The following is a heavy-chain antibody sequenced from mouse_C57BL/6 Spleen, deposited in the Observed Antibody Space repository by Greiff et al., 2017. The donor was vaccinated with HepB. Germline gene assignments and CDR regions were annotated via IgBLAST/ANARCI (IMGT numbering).Heavy chain of an antibody. V-gene: IGHV1-18*01. CDR3: ARGGYGSSYGYYYAMDY. J-gene: IGHJ4*01. D-gene: IGHD1-1*01. CDR2: INPNNGGT. CDR1: GYTFTDYN. Sequence: EVQLQQSGPELVKPGASVKIPCKASGYTFTDYNMDWVKQSHGKSLEWIGDINPNNGGTIYNQKFKGKATLTVDKSSSTAYMELRSLTSEDTAVYYCARGGYGSSYGYYYAMDYWGQGTSVTVSS.